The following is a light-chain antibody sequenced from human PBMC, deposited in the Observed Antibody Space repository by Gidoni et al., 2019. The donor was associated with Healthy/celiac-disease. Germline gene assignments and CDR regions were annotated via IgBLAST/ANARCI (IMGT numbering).Light chain of an antibody. CDR1: ALPKQY. CDR2: KDS. CDR3: QSADSSGTVV. Sequence: SYELTQPPSVSVYPGQTARITCSGDALPKQYAYWYQQQPGQAPVLVIYKDSERPSGIPERFSGSSSGTTVTLTISGVQAEDEADYYCQSADSSGTVVFGGGTKLTVL. J-gene: IGLJ2*01. V-gene: IGLV3-25*02.